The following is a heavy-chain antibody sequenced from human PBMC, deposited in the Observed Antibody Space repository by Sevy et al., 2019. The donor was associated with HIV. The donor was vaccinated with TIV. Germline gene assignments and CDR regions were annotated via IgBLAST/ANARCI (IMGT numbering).Heavy chain of an antibody. Sequence: GGYLRLSCAASGFTFTNAWMNWVRQAPGKGLEWLGRIKSKTDGGTTDYAAHVKDRFTILRDDSKNTLYLQMSRLKTEDTAVYFCTTALTIPVIGARGPSYWGQGTLVTVSS. CDR3: TTALTIPVIGARGPSY. V-gene: IGHV3-15*07. CDR2: IKSKTDGGTT. J-gene: IGHJ4*02. D-gene: IGHD3-3*01. CDR1: GFTFTNAW.